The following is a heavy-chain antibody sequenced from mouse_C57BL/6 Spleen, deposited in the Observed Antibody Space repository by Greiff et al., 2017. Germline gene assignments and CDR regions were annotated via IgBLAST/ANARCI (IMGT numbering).Heavy chain of an antibody. CDR3: ARDGWFAY. J-gene: IGHJ3*01. Sequence: EVHLVESGGGLVKPGGSLKLSCAASGFTFRSYAMSWVRQTPEKRLEWVATISDGGSYTYYPDNVKGRFTISRDNAKNNLYLQMSHLKSEDTAMYYCARDGWFAYWGQGTLVTVSA. V-gene: IGHV5-4*01. CDR1: GFTFRSYA. CDR2: ISDGGSYT.